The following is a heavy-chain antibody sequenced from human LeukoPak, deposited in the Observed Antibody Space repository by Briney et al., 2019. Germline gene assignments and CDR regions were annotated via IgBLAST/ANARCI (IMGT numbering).Heavy chain of an antibody. V-gene: IGHV3-23*01. CDR3: RFYTSGSDY. CDR1: GFTLSTSA. D-gene: IGHD3-22*01. CDR2: IRASDDTT. J-gene: IGHJ4*02. Sequence: GGSLRLSCAVFGFTLSTSAMSWVRQAPGRGLEWVSGIRASDDTTYYVDSVKGRFTVSRDNSKNTLYLQMNSLRVEDTAVYYCRFYTSGSDYWGQGTLVTVSS.